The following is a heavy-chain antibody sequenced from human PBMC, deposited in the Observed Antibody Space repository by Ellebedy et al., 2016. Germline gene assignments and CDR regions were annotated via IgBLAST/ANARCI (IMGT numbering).Heavy chain of an antibody. Sequence: ASVKVSCXASGYTFTGYYMHWVRQAPGQGLEWMGWMSPNSGNTGYAQKFQGRVTMTRNTSISTAYMELSSLRSEDTAVYYCARGLDLGVDYWGQGTLVTVSS. J-gene: IGHJ4*02. D-gene: IGHD3-16*01. CDR2: MSPNSGNT. CDR3: ARGLDLGVDY. CDR1: GYTFTGYY. V-gene: IGHV1-8*02.